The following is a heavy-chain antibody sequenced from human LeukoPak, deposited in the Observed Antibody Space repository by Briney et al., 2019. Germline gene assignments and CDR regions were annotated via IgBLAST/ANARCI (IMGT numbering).Heavy chain of an antibody. Sequence: GGSLILSCAASGFTFSNYWMSWVRQAPGKGLEWVANIKQDGSEKYFVDSVKGRFTISRDNAKNSLFLQMNSLRADDTAVYYCAREVPSVGFNYWGQGTLVTVSS. CDR2: IKQDGSEK. CDR3: AREVPSVGFNY. D-gene: IGHD2-2*01. CDR1: GFTFSNYW. J-gene: IGHJ4*02. V-gene: IGHV3-7*01.